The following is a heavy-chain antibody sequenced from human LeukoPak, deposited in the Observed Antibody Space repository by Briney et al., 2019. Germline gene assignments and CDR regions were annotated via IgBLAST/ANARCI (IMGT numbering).Heavy chain of an antibody. CDR2: IWYDGSNK. CDR3: AREHSGSYSYYFDY. D-gene: IGHD1-26*01. CDR1: GFTFSSYG. J-gene: IGHJ4*02. Sequence: PGGSLSLSCAASGFTFSSYGMHWVRQAPGKGLEWVAVIWYDGSNKYYADSVKGRFTISRDNSKNTLYLQMNSLRAEDTAVYYCAREHSGSYSYYFDYWGQGTLVTVSS. V-gene: IGHV3-33*01.